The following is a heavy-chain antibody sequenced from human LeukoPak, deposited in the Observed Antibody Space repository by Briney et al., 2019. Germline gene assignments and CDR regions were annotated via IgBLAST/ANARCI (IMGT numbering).Heavy chain of an antibody. CDR2: TYPGDSDT. CDR1: GYSFTNYW. D-gene: IGHD3-10*01. J-gene: IGHJ5*02. Sequence: LGESLKISCKDSGYSFTNYWIGWVRQMPGKGLEWMGITYPGDSDTRYSPSFQGQVTISADKSLSTAYLQWSSLKASDTGMYYCARDGSGSYGLYNWFDPWGQGTLVTVSS. CDR3: ARDGSGSYGLYNWFDP. V-gene: IGHV5-51*01.